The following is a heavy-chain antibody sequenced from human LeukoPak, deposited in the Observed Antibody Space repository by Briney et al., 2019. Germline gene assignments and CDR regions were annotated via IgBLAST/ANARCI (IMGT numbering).Heavy chain of an antibody. CDR1: GFTFSSYG. J-gene: IGHJ3*02. V-gene: IGHV3-30*03. CDR3: ARERIRAARPRGDAFDI. D-gene: IGHD6-6*01. CDR2: ISYDGSNK. Sequence: GGSLRLSCAASGFTFSSYGMHWVRQAPGKGLEWVAVISYDGSNKYYADSVKGRFTISRENSKNTLYLQMNSLRAEDTAVYYCARERIRAARPRGDAFDIWGQGTMVTVSS.